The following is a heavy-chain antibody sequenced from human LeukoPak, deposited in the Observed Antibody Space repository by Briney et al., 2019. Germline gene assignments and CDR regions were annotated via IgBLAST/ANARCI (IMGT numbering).Heavy chain of an antibody. CDR2: INWNGSRT. Sequence: PGGSLRLSCAASGFIFDYYGMSWVRQAPGKGLEWVSGINWNGSRTDYADSVKGRFTIYRDNAKNSLYLQMSSLRVEDTALYYCASHSGYDHDVWGKGTTVIVSS. V-gene: IGHV3-20*04. D-gene: IGHD5-12*01. CDR1: GFIFDYYG. J-gene: IGHJ6*04. CDR3: ASHSGYDHDV.